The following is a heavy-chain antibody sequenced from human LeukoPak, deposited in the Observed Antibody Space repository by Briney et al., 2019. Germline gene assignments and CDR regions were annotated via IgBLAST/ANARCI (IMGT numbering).Heavy chain of an antibody. J-gene: IGHJ3*01. CDR1: GFTFSSYW. V-gene: IGHV3-7*01. CDR2: MNQDGSEK. CDR3: AKEAGQDYGALDAFDV. D-gene: IGHD4-17*01. Sequence: GGSLRLSCAASGFTFSSYWMSRVRQAPGKGLEWVANMNQDGSEKYYVDSVKGRFTISRDNARNSLYLQMNSLRAEDTAVYYCAKEAGQDYGALDAFDVWGQGTMVTVSS.